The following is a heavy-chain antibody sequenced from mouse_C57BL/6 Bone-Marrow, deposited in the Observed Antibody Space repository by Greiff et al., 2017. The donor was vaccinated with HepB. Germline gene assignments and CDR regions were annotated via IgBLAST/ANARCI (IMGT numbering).Heavy chain of an antibody. CDR1: GFTFSSYG. CDR2: ISSGGSYT. J-gene: IGHJ1*03. D-gene: IGHD1-1*01. Sequence: EVNVVESGGDLVKPGGSLKLSCAASGFTFSSYGMSWVRQTPDKRLEWVATISSGGSYTYYPDSVKGRFTISRDNAKNTLYLQMSSLKSEDTAMYYCARQDGSSYWYFDVWGTGTTVTVSS. CDR3: ARQDGSSYWYFDV. V-gene: IGHV5-6*01.